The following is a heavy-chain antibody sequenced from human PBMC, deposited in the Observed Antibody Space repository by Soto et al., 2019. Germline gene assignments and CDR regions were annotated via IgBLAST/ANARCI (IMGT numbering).Heavy chain of an antibody. CDR2: IRSKAYGGTT. CDR3: TRDHRHLDY. J-gene: IGHJ4*02. CDR1: GFTFGQYA. Sequence: PGGSLRLSCTAAGFTFGQYAMNWFRQAPGKGLEWVGFIRSKAYGGTTENAASVKGRFTISRDDSKSIAYLQMNSLKTEDTAVYYCTRDHRHLDYWGKGPLVTV. V-gene: IGHV3-49*03.